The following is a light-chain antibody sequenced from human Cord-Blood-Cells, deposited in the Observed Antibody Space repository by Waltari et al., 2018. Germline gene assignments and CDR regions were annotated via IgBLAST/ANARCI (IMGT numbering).Light chain of an antibody. CDR2: EDN. V-gene: IGLV6-57*01. CDR1: SGSIASHY. J-gene: IGLJ3*02. CDR3: QSYDSSNWV. Sequence: NFMLTQPHSVSESPGKTVTISCTRSSGSIASHYVQWYQQRPGSSPTTVIYEDNQRPSGVPDRFSGSIDSSSNSASLTISGLKTEDEADYYCQSYDSSNWVFGGRTKLTVL.